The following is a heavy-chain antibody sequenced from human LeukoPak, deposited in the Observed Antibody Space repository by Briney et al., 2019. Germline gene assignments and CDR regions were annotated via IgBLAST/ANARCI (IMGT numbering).Heavy chain of an antibody. CDR2: IKQDRSEK. CDR1: GFTFTNYW. CDR3: AKSRGSGSNMARGVNFDY. D-gene: IGHD3-10*01. J-gene: IGHJ4*02. V-gene: IGHV3-7*03. Sequence: PGGSLRLSCAASGFTFTNYWMSWVRQAPGKGLELVANIKQDRSEKYYVDSVKGRFTISRDNAKNSLFLQMNSLRVEDTALYYCAKSRGSGSNMARGVNFDYWGQGTLVTVSS.